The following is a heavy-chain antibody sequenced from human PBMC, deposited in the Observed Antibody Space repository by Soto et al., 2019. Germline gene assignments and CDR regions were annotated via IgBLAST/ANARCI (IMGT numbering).Heavy chain of an antibody. CDR1: GFTFSSYG. J-gene: IGHJ3*02. CDR3: ARVVTGAFDI. D-gene: IGHD3-22*01. V-gene: IGHV3-33*01. CDR2: IWYDGSNK. Sequence: QVQLVESGGGVVQPGRSLRLSCAASGFTFSSYGMHWVRQAPGKGLEWVAVIWYDGSNKYYADSVKGRFTISRDNSKNTLHLQMNSLRAEDTAVYYCARVVTGAFDIWAKGQWSPSLQ.